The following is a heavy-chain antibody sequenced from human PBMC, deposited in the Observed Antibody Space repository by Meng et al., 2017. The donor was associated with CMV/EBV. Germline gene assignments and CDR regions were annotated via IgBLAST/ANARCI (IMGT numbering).Heavy chain of an antibody. D-gene: IGHD3-3*01. CDR2: IVVGSGNT. CDR1: GFTFTSSA. Sequence: SVKVSCKASGFTFTSSAVQWVRQARGQRLEWIGWIVVGSGNTNYAQKFQERVTITRDTSTSTAYMELSSLRSEDTAVYYCAADGDFWSGYNWFDPWGQGTLVTVSS. CDR3: AADGDFWSGYNWFDP. J-gene: IGHJ5*02. V-gene: IGHV1-58*01.